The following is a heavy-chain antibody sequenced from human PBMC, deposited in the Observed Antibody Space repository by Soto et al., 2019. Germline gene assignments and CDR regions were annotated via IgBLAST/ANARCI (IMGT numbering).Heavy chain of an antibody. CDR3: ARAGGGYPSYEMYYFDY. Sequence: QVQLVESGGGVVQPGTSLRLSCAASGFTFSIYAMHWVRQAPGKGLEWVAVISSDGTNKYYADSVKGRFTISRDNSKNTLDVQVNSLRAEDTAVYYCARAGGGYPSYEMYYFDYWGQGTLVTVSS. CDR2: ISSDGTNK. J-gene: IGHJ4*02. CDR1: GFTFSIYA. V-gene: IGHV3-30*03. D-gene: IGHD5-12*01.